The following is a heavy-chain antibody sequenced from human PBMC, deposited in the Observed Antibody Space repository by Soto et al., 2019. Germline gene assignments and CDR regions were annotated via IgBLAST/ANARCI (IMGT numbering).Heavy chain of an antibody. V-gene: IGHV3-33*01. CDR1: GFTFSSYG. CDR3: ARVRWPPAAEGYYGMDV. J-gene: IGHJ6*02. D-gene: IGHD2-2*01. Sequence: QVQLVESGGGVVQPGRSLRLSCAASGFTFSSYGMHWVRQAPGKGLEWVAVIWYDGSNKYYADSVKGRFTISRDNSKNTLYLQMNSLRAEDTAVYYCARVRWPPAAEGYYGMDVWGQGTTVTVSS. CDR2: IWYDGSNK.